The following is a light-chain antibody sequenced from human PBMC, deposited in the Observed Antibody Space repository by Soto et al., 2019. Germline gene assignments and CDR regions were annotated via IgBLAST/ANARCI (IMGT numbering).Light chain of an antibody. J-gene: IGLJ1*01. CDR3: ATWDDGLSAYV. CDR2: SNS. V-gene: IGLV1-44*01. CDR1: SSNIGGNT. Sequence: QSVLTQPPSASGTPGQRVTFSCSGSSSNIGGNTVSWFQHLPRTAPKLLIFSNSQRPSGVPDRFSAAKSGTSASLAISGLQSEDEANYYCATWDDGLSAYVFGTGTKVTVL.